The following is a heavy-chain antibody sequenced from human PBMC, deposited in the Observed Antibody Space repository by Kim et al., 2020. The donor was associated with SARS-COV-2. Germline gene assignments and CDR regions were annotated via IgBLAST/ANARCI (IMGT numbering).Heavy chain of an antibody. V-gene: IGHV1-69*13. D-gene: IGHD3-22*01. Sequence: SVKVSCKASGGTFSSYAISWVRQAPGQGLEWMGGIIPIFGTANYAQKFQGRVTITADESTSTAYMELSSLRSEDTAVYYCASGLPRRGYYYDSSGPPISYYYYYGMDVWGQGTTVTVSS. J-gene: IGHJ6*02. CDR1: GGTFSSYA. CDR3: ASGLPRRGYYYDSSGPPISYYYYYGMDV. CDR2: IIPIFGTA.